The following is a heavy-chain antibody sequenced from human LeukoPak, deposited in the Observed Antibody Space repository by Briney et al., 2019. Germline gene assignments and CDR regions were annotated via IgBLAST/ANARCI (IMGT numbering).Heavy chain of an antibody. CDR1: GFTFSRYA. D-gene: IGHD6-19*01. Sequence: PGGSLRLSCAASGFTFSRYALHWVRQAPGKGLEWVAVISSDGSNKYYAGSVEGRFTISRDNYNNTLLLQMNSLRAEDTAVYYCARTDISGWSRPLDCWGQGPLVPVSS. J-gene: IGHJ4*02. CDR3: ARTDISGWSRPLDC. CDR2: ISSDGSNK. V-gene: IGHV3-30-3*01.